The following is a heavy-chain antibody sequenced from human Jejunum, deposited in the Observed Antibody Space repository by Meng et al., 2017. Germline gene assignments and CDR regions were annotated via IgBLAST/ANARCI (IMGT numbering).Heavy chain of an antibody. V-gene: IGHV4-59*01. CDR3: ARLRNDNNYEIDY. CDR1: GGSISSYY. J-gene: IGHJ4*02. D-gene: IGHD5-24*01. CDR2: IYYSGRT. Sequence: SETLSLTCTVSGGSISSYYWSWIRQPPGKELEWIGCIYYSGRTNYNPSLKSRVTISIDTSKNQFSLRLSSVTAADTAINYCARLRNDNNYEIDYWGQGTLVTVSS.